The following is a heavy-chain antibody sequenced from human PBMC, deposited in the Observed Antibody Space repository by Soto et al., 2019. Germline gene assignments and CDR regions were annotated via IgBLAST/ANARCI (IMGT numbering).Heavy chain of an antibody. CDR3: ARDSPTGPYCSSTSCYV. Sequence: EVQLVESGGGLVQPGGSLRLSCAASGFTVSSNYMSWVRQAPGKGLEWVSGIYSGGSTYYADSVKGRFTISRDNSKNTLYLQMNSLRAEDTAVYYCARDSPTGPYCSSTSCYVWGQGTLVTVSS. V-gene: IGHV3-66*01. J-gene: IGHJ4*02. CDR2: IYSGGST. D-gene: IGHD2-2*01. CDR1: GFTVSSNY.